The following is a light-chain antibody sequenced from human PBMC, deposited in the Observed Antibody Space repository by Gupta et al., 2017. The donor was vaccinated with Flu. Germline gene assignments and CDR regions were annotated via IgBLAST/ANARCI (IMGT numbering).Light chain of an antibody. CDR3: QQYNSSPHT. J-gene: IGKJ3*01. V-gene: IGKV1-27*01. Sequence: SSLPASVQDMTTIICRTSPGINNSLSRYKQKPGTVPKLLIYSASTVDWGVPSRFSGSGSGTDFTLTISSLQPEDLANYYCQQYNSSPHTFGHGTKVDIK. CDR2: SAS. CDR1: PGINNS.